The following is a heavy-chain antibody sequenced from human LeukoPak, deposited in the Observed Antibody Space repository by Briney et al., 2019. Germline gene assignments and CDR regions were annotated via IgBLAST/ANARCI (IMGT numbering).Heavy chain of an antibody. CDR3: AIVSSSWYYYGMDV. Sequence: SETLSLTCAVYGGSFSGYYWSWIRQPPGKGLEWIGEINHSGSTNYNPSLKSRVTISVDTSKSQFSLKLSSVTAADTAVYYCAIVSSSWYYYGMDVWGQGTTVTVSS. CDR2: INHSGST. D-gene: IGHD6-13*01. CDR1: GGSFSGYY. J-gene: IGHJ6*02. V-gene: IGHV4-34*01.